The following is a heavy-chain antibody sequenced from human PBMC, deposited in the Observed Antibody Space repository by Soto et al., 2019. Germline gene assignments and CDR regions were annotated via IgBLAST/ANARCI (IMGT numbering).Heavy chain of an antibody. D-gene: IGHD2-2*01. CDR3: ANLPAGPGSYYYYYGMDV. J-gene: IGHJ6*02. V-gene: IGHV1-69*13. CDR2: IIPIFGTA. Sequence: GASVKVSCKASGGTFSSYAISWVRQAPGQGLEWMGGIIPIFGTANYAQKFQGRVTITADESTSTAYMELSSLRSEDTAVYYCANLPAGPGSYYYYYGMDVWGQGTTVTVSS. CDR1: GGTFSSYA.